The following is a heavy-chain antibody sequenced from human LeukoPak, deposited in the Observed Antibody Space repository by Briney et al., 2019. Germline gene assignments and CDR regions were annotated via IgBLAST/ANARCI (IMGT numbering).Heavy chain of an antibody. V-gene: IGHV5-51*01. Sequence: ESLKISCKGSGYSFTSYWIGWVRQMPGKGLEWMGIIYPDDSDTRYSPSFQGQVTISADKSISTAYLQWSSLKASDIAMYYCARGRDGYNYFDAFDIWGQGTMVTVSS. J-gene: IGHJ3*02. CDR2: IYPDDSDT. CDR3: ARGRDGYNYFDAFDI. D-gene: IGHD5-24*01. CDR1: GYSFTSYW.